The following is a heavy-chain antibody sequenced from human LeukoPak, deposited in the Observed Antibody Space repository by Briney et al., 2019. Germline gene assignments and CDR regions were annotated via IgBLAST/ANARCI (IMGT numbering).Heavy chain of an antibody. CDR3: AKDADYYYGSGNSMDV. V-gene: IGHV3-30*18. Sequence: GGSLRLSCAASGFTFSSYGLHWVRQAPGKGLEWVAVISYDGSNKYYADSVKGRFTISRDNSKNTLYLQMNSLRAEDTAVYYCAKDADYYYGSGNSMDVWGKGTTVTISS. CDR2: ISYDGSNK. CDR1: GFTFSSYG. D-gene: IGHD3-10*01. J-gene: IGHJ6*03.